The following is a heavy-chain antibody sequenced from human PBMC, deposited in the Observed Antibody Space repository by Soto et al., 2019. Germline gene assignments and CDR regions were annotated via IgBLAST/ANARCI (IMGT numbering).Heavy chain of an antibody. V-gene: IGHV3-33*01. J-gene: IGHJ6*02. CDR1: GFTFSSYG. CDR2: IWYDGSNK. D-gene: IGHD5-18*01. CDR3: AREGYSYGSYYYYGMDV. Sequence: QVQLVESGGGVVQPGRSLRLSCAASGFTFSSYGMHWVRQAPGKGLEWVAVIWYDGSNKYYADSVKGRFTISRDNSKNTLYLQMNSRRAEDTAVYYCAREGYSYGSYYYYGMDVWGQGTTVTVSS.